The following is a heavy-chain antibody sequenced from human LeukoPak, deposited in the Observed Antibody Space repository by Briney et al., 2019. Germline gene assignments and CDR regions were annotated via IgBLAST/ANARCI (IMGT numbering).Heavy chain of an antibody. V-gene: IGHV4-59*08. CDR2: IFYIGSP. CDR3: ARPPVFDF. Sequence: PSETLSLTCTVSGGSVSHYYWSWIRQPPGKAVGWIGDIFYIGSPNYNPSLKSRVTISIDTSKNQFSLRLTSVTAADTAVYYCARPPVFDFWGQGTLVTVSS. J-gene: IGHJ5*01. CDR1: GGSVSHYY.